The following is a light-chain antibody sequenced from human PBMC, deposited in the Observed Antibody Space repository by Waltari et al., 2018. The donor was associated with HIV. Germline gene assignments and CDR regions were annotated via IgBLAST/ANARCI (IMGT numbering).Light chain of an antibody. J-gene: IGKJ2*03. Sequence: EIVLTQSPGTLSWSPGEGATLSCRASQTVSSESLAWYQQKPCQAPRLLISATSSRATGIPDRFSGSGSGTDFTLTISRLEPEDFAVYYCQQYDSAPYSFGQGTKLEIK. CDR3: QQYDSAPYS. V-gene: IGKV3-20*01. CDR1: QTVSSES. CDR2: ATS.